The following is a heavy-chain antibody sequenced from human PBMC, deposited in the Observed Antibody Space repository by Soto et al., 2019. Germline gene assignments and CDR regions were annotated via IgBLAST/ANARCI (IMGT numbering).Heavy chain of an antibody. Sequence: GGSLRLSCAASGFTFSSYCMHWVRQAPGKGLEWVAVISFDETDKNYVDSVKGRFTISRDNSQNTLYLQMNSLRAEDTAVYYCAKDFGFRGWYFDLWGRGTLVTVSS. D-gene: IGHD3-10*01. V-gene: IGHV3-30*18. CDR3: AKDFGFRGWYFDL. CDR1: GFTFSSYC. CDR2: ISFDETDK. J-gene: IGHJ2*01.